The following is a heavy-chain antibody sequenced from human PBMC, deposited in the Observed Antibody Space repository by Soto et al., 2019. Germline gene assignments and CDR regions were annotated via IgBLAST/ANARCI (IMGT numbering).Heavy chain of an antibody. V-gene: IGHV1-18*01. CDR3: ARDRGYCANGVCFRYDY. D-gene: IGHD2-8*01. CDR1: GYTFTSYG. CDR2: VSAYNGDT. Sequence: ASLKVSCKASGYTFTSYGISWVRQAPGQGLEWMGWVSAYNGDTNYAQNFQGRVTMTTDTSTSTAYMDLRSLRSDDTATYYCARDRGYCANGVCFRYDYWGQGTLVTVSS. J-gene: IGHJ4*02.